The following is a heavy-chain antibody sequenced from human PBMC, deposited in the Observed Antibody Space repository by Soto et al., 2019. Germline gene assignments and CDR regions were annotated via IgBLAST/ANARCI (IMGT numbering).Heavy chain of an antibody. CDR1: RDSIISGGYY. CDR2: ISHSGST. J-gene: IGHJ4*02. D-gene: IGHD3-16*01. CDR3: ARLFFRGISRVDY. Sequence: NPSETLSLTCTVSRDSIISGGYYWSWIRQHPGKGLEWIGYISHSGSTNYSPSLKSRLTMSLDTSKNQFSLKLSSVTAADTAVYYCARLFFRGISRVDYWGQGTLVTVSS. V-gene: IGHV4-31*03.